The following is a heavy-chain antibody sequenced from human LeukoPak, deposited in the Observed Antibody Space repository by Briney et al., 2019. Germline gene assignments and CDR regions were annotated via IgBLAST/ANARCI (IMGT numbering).Heavy chain of an antibody. D-gene: IGHD3-9*01. CDR1: GFTLSTYT. CDR3: ARVRYFDWLGPYDY. Sequence: GGSLRLSCAASGFTLSTYTMNWVRQAPGKGLEWVSSISSSSSYIYYADSVKGRFTISRDNAKKSLYLQMNSLRAEDTAVYYCARVRYFDWLGPYDYWGQGTLVTVSS. J-gene: IGHJ4*02. CDR2: ISSSSSYI. V-gene: IGHV3-21*01.